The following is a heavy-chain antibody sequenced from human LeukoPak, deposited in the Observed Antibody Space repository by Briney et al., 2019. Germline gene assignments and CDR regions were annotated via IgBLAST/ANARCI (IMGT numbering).Heavy chain of an antibody. V-gene: IGHV1-2*02. Sequence: ASVKVSCKTSGYTFTEYYMHWVRQAPGQGPQWMGWINPNSGGTNYAQKFQDRVTITRDTSIRTVFMELRNLSADDTAVYFCTRDRVPNWLDPWGQGTLITVSS. CDR3: TRDRVPNWLDP. J-gene: IGHJ5*02. D-gene: IGHD3-3*01. CDR1: GYTFTEYY. CDR2: INPNSGGT.